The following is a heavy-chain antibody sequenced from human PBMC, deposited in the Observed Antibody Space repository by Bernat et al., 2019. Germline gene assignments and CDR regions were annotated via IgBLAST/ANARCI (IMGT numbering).Heavy chain of an antibody. J-gene: IGHJ4*02. CDR3: ARARYYDLIDY. CDR2: FNSDGRST. D-gene: IGHD3-3*01. Sequence: EVQLVESGGGLVQPGGSLRLSCAASGFTFTSYWMRWVRQAPGKGLVWVSRFNSDGRSTTYADSVKGRFTISRDNAKNTVYLQMNSLRAEDTAVYYCARARYYDLIDYWGQGTLVTVSS. CDR1: GFTFTSYW. V-gene: IGHV3-74*01.